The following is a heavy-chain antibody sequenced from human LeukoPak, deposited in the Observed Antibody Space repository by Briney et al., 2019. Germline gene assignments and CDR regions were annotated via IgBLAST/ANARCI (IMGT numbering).Heavy chain of an antibody. Sequence: SVKVSCRASGGTFSSYAISWVRQAPGQGLEWMGRIIPIFGTANYAQKFQGRVTITTDESTSTAYMELSSLRSEDTAVYYCARRGGSPYYFDYWGQGTLVTVSS. CDR3: ARRGGSPYYFDY. D-gene: IGHD3-10*01. CDR2: IIPIFGTA. CDR1: GGTFSSYA. J-gene: IGHJ4*02. V-gene: IGHV1-69*05.